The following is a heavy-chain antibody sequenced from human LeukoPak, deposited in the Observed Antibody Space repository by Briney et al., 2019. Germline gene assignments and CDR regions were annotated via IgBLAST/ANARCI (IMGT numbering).Heavy chain of an antibody. CDR1: GFTFSSYA. J-gene: IGHJ4*02. CDR3: ARDRGQLVN. Sequence: PGRSLRLSCAASGFTFSSYAMHWVRQAPGKGLEWVAVISYDGSNKYYADSVKGRFTISRDNSKNTLYLQMNSLRAEDTAVYYCARDRGQLVNWGQGTLVTVSS. CDR2: ISYDGSNK. D-gene: IGHD6-13*01. V-gene: IGHV3-30-3*01.